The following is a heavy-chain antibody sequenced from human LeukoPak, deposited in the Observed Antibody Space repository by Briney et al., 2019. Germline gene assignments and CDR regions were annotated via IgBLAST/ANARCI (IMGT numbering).Heavy chain of an antibody. CDR2: ITGSGGTT. CDR1: GFTFSSYA. D-gene: IGHD2/OR15-2a*01. CDR3: AKDNSYCFVEPHPFHY. Sequence: GGSLRLSCAASGFTFSSYAITWVRQAPGRGLEWVSVITGSGGTTKYAEFVKGRFTISRHNSKHTMFLQMNSLRAEDTSIYYSAKDNSYCFVEPHPFHYWGQGPLLTVSS. V-gene: IGHV3-23*01. J-gene: IGHJ1*01.